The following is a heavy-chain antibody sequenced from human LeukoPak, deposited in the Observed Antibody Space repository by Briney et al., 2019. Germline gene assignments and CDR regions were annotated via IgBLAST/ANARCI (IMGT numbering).Heavy chain of an antibody. CDR3: ARDGRIQLWFNWFDP. CDR1: GGSISSSSYY. CDR2: IYYSGST. V-gene: IGHV4-39*07. D-gene: IGHD5-18*01. Sequence: SETLSLTCTVSGGSISSSSYYWGWIRQPPGKGLEWIGSIYYSGSTYYNPSLKSRVTISVDTSKNQFSLKLSSVTAADTAVYYCARDGRIQLWFNWFDPWGQGTLVTVSS. J-gene: IGHJ5*02.